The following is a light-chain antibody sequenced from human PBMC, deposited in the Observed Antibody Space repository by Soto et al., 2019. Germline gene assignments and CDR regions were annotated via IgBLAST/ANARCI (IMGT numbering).Light chain of an antibody. V-gene: IGKV1-5*01. Sequence: DIQMTQSPSTLSASVGDGVTITCRASQSISSWLAWYQQXPGKAPKVLIYDASKLESGVPSRFSGRGSGTEFTLTISSLQPDDFATYYCQQYNTYWTFGQGTKVDIK. CDR1: QSISSW. CDR3: QQYNTYWT. CDR2: DAS. J-gene: IGKJ1*01.